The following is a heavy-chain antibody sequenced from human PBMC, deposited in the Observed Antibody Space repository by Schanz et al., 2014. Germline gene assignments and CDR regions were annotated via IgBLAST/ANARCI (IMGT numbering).Heavy chain of an antibody. CDR3: AKARRKSNCSGGRCFHCSYYGMDV. CDR2: IWYDGSNK. CDR1: GFIFSSYG. D-gene: IGHD2-15*01. J-gene: IGHJ6*02. Sequence: QVQLVESGGGVVQPGRSLRLSCAASGFIFSSYGLHWVRQAPGKGLEWVAFIWYDGSNKYYADSVKGRFTISRDNSKNSLYLQMNSLRAEDTAVYYCAKARRKSNCSGGRCFHCSYYGMDVWGQGTTVTVSS. V-gene: IGHV3-33*06.